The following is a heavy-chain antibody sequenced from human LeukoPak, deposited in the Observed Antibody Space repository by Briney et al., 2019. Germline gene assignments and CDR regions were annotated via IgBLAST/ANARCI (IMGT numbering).Heavy chain of an antibody. CDR3: ALRFLEWLSTTPSDAFDI. D-gene: IGHD3-3*01. CDR2: IYPGDSDT. V-gene: IGHV5-51*01. Sequence: GESLKISCKGSGYSFTNYWIGWVRQMPGKGLEWMRIIYPGDSDTRYSPSFQGQVTISADKSISTAYLQWSSLKASDTAMYYCALRFLEWLSTTPSDAFDIWGQGTMVTVSS. J-gene: IGHJ3*02. CDR1: GYSFTNYW.